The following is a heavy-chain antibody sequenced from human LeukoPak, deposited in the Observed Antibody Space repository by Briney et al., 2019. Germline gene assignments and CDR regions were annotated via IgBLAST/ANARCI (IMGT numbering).Heavy chain of an antibody. Sequence: GGSLRLSCAASGFTFDDYAMHWVRQAPGKGLEWVSGISWNSGSIGYADSVKGRFTISRDNSKNTLYLQMNSLTTEDTAAYYCARDRSPQLFGYFDSWGQGTLVTVSS. CDR3: ARDRSPQLFGYFDS. CDR1: GFTFDDYA. D-gene: IGHD3-16*01. V-gene: IGHV3-9*01. J-gene: IGHJ4*02. CDR2: ISWNSGSI.